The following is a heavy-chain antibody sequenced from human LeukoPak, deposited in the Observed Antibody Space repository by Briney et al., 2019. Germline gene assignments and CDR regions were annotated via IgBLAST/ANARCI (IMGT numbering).Heavy chain of an antibody. J-gene: IGHJ4*02. CDR2: MNPNSGNT. D-gene: IGHD6-13*01. V-gene: IGHV1-8*01. CDR3: ARVMYSSSCYQANFVCY. CDR1: GYTFTSYD. Sequence: ASVKVSCKASGYTFTSYDINWVRQATGQGGEGMGWMNPNSGNTGDAQKFQRRLSMTSNTSISTAYMELSSLRSEDTAVYYCARVMYSSSCYQANFVCYWGQGTLVTVSS.